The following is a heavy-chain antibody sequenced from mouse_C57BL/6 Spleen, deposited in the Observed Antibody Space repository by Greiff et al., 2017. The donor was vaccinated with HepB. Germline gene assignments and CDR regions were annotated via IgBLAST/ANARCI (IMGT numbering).Heavy chain of an antibody. D-gene: IGHD3-2*02. V-gene: IGHV5-16*01. CDR1: GFTFSDYY. CDR3: AREAAQAPYAMDY. Sequence: EVQLVESEGGLVQPGSSMKLSCTASGFTFSDYYMAWVRQVPEKGLEWVAHINYDGSSTYYLDSLKSRFIISRNNAKNILYLQMSSLKSEDTATYYCAREAAQAPYAMDYWGQGTSVTVSS. CDR2: INYDGSST. J-gene: IGHJ4*01.